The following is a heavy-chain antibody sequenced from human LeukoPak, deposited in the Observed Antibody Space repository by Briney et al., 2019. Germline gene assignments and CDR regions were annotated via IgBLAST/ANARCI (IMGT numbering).Heavy chain of an antibody. CDR1: GGSISSGDYY. Sequence: SETLSLTCTVSGGSISSGDYYWSWIRQPPGKGLEWIGYIYYSGSTYYNPSLKSRVTISVDTSNNQFSLKLGSVTAADTAVYYCARYVWGSYPTFEDYWGQGTLVTVSS. J-gene: IGHJ4*02. CDR2: IYYSGST. CDR3: ARYVWGSYPTFEDY. D-gene: IGHD3-16*02. V-gene: IGHV4-30-4*02.